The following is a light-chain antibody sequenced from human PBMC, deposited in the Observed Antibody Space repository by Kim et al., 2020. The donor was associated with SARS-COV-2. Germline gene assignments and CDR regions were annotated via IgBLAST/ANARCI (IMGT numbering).Light chain of an antibody. Sequence: PGKSACVSCGEDGSGSKSLQWYQQESGQAPVLVIDYDSDRPSGSPERFTGSNAESTATMAISRVEAGDEADYYCQVWDSSSDHRVVFGGGTKVTVL. CDR3: QVWDSSSDHRVV. J-gene: IGLJ2*01. V-gene: IGLV3-21*04. CDR2: YDS. CDR1: GSGSKS.